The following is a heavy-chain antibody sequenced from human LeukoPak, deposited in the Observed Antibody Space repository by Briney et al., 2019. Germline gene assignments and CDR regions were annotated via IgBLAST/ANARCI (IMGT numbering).Heavy chain of an antibody. Sequence: PSETLSLTCTVSGNSISSGDNYWSWIRQPAGKGLEWIGRIYTSGSTNYNPSLKSRVTISVDMSKNQFSLKLTSVTAADTAIYYCARVLSSGISDYWGQGSLVTVSS. CDR1: GNSISSGDNY. J-gene: IGHJ4*02. CDR3: ARVLSSGISDY. D-gene: IGHD3-10*01. CDR2: IYTSGST. V-gene: IGHV4-61*02.